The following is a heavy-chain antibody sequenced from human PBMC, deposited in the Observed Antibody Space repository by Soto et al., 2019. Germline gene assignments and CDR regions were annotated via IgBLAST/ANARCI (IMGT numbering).Heavy chain of an antibody. J-gene: IGHJ4*02. CDR3: AKERSNYYDSSGYYQSYYLEF. Sequence: EVQLVESGGVVVQPGGSLRLSCAASGFTFDDYTMHWVRQAPGKGLEWVSLISWDGGSTYYADSVKGRFTISRDNSKNSLYLQMNSQRTEDKALYYCAKERSNYYDSSGYYQSYYLEFWRQGTLVNGSS. CDR1: GFTFDDYT. D-gene: IGHD3-22*01. V-gene: IGHV3-43*01. CDR2: ISWDGGST.